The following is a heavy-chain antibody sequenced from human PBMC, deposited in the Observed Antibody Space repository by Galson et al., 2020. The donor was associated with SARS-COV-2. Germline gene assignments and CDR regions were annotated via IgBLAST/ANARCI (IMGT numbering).Heavy chain of an antibody. CDR2: IYSNGFT. V-gene: IGHV3-53*04. Sequence: TGGSLRLSCAASGFTVSSNYMSWVRQAPGKGLEWVSVIYSNGFTYYADSVKGRFTISRHNSENTLYLQMNSLRAEDTAVYYCARRLGYAWGMDVWGQGTTVTVSS. J-gene: IGHJ6*02. CDR3: ARRLGYAWGMDV. CDR1: GFTVSSNY. D-gene: IGHD3-16*01.